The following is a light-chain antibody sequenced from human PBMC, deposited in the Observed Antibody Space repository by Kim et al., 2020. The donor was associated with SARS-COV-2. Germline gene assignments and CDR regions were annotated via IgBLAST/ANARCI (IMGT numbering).Light chain of an antibody. CDR1: QGISNF. Sequence: ASVGDSVTITCRASQGISNFLAWVQQKPGRAPKSLIFAASTLQSGVPSKFSGSGSGSYLTLTISSLQPEDFATYYCQQYLSYPYTFGQGTKLEI. CDR3: QQYLSYPYT. CDR2: AAS. V-gene: IGKV1-16*02. J-gene: IGKJ2*01.